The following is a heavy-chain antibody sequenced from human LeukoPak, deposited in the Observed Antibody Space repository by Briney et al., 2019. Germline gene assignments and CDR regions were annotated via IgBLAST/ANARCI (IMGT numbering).Heavy chain of an antibody. V-gene: IGHV5-51*01. J-gene: IGHJ4*02. D-gene: IGHD5-18*01. CDR3: ARRGEAMDPFDY. CDR1: GYSFSSYW. Sequence: GESLNISCKAAGYSFSSYWIGWVRQMPGKGLEWMGIIYPGDSDTRYSPSFQGQVTISADKSINTAYLQWSSLKASDTAIYYCARRGEAMDPFDYWGQGTLVTVSS. CDR2: IYPGDSDT.